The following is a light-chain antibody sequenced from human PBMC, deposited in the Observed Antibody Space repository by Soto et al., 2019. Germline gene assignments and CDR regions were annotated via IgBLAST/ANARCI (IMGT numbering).Light chain of an antibody. V-gene: IGLV9-49*01. Sequence: QLVLTQPPSASASLGASVTLTCTLSSGYSNYKVDWYQQRPGKGPRFGMRVGTGGIVGSKGDGIPDRFSVLGSGLNRKVTIKNIQEEDESDYHCGADHGSGSKYVFGTGTKVTVL. CDR3: GADHGSGSKYV. J-gene: IGLJ1*01. CDR1: SGYSNYK. CDR2: VGTGGIVG.